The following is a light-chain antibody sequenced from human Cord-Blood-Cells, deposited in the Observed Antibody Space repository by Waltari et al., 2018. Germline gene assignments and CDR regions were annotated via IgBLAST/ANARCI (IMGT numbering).Light chain of an antibody. CDR2: EGS. V-gene: IGLV2-23*01. CDR1: SSDVGGYNL. Sequence: QSALTQPASVSGSPGQSITISCTGTSSDVGGYNLVSWYQKHPGKAPKLMIYEGSKRPSGVSNRFSGSKSGNTASLTISGRQAEDEADYYCCSYAGSSTYVFGTGTKVTVL. CDR3: CSYAGSSTYV. J-gene: IGLJ1*01.